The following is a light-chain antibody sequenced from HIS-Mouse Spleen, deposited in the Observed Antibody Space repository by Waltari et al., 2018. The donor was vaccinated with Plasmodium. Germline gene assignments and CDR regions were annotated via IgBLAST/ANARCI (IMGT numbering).Light chain of an antibody. V-gene: IGKV1-33*01. J-gene: IGKJ3*01. CDR3: QQYDNLPPLFT. Sequence: DIQMTQSPSSLSASVGDRVTITCQASQDISNYLNWYQQKPGKAPKLLIYDASNLVIGVPSRFSGSRSWTEFTFTISSLQPEDIPTNYCQQYDNLPPLFTIGPGTKVDIK. CDR2: DAS. CDR1: QDISNY.